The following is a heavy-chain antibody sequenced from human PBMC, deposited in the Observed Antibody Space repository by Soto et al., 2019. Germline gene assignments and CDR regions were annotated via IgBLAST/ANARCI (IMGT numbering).Heavy chain of an antibody. CDR2: IYYSGST. D-gene: IGHD2-15*01. J-gene: IGHJ6*03. V-gene: IGHV4-39*01. CDR3: ARHLGVVAATDVLHYYYYMDV. CDR1: GGSISSSSYY. Sequence: SEXLSLTCTVSGGSISSSSYYWGWIRQPPGKGLEWIGSIYYSGSTYYNPSLKSRVTISVDTSKNQFSLKLSSVTAADTAVYYCARHLGVVAATDVLHYYYYMDVWGKGTTVTVSS.